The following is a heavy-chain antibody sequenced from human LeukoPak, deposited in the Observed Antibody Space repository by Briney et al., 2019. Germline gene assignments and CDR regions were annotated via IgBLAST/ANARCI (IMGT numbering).Heavy chain of an antibody. J-gene: IGHJ5*02. CDR1: GFTFSDYY. CDR2: ISSGGSTI. Sequence: GGSLRLSCAASGFTFSDYYMSWIRQAPGKGLEWVSYISSGGSTIYYADSVKGRFTISRDNAKNSLYLQMNSLRAEDTAVYYCARVTGYGSGTRFDPWGQGTLVTVSS. CDR3: ARVTGYGSGTRFDP. V-gene: IGHV3-11*01. D-gene: IGHD3-10*01.